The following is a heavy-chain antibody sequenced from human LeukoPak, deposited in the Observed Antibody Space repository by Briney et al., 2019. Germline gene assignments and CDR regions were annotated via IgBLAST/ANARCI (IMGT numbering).Heavy chain of an antibody. D-gene: IGHD2-2*01. V-gene: IGHV3-74*01. CDR3: VRGLGAYQFDY. CDR1: GFTFDDYA. Sequence: GGSLRLSCAASGFTFDDYAMHWVRQAPGKGLVWVSHINKDGNTITYVDPVKGRFTISRDNAKNTLYLQMNSLRAEDTAVYYCVRGLGAYQFDYWGQGTLVTVSS. CDR2: INKDGNTI. J-gene: IGHJ4*02.